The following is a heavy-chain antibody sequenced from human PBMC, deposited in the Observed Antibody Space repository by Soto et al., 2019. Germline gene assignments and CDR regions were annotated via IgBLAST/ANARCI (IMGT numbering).Heavy chain of an antibody. J-gene: IGHJ6*02. Sequence: PGGSLRLSCSASGFTFSTYGMHWVRHAPCKGLEWVAGIRYDGSNQYYADSVRGQFTISRDNSKNTLYMQMDSLRADDTAVYYCAKEARVAATHAHSYGMDGWGQGTKGKVPS. CDR1: GFTFSTYG. V-gene: IGHV3-30*02. CDR2: IRYDGSNQ. CDR3: AKEARVAATHAHSYGMDG. D-gene: IGHD2-15*01.